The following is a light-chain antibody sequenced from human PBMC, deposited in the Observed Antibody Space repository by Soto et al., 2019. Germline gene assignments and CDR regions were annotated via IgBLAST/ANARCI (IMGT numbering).Light chain of an antibody. V-gene: IGKV3-20*01. CDR1: QSVSGTY. J-gene: IGKJ4*01. CDR2: GAS. Sequence: EIVLTQSPGTLSLSPGESATLSCRASQSVSGTYLAWYQRKPGQAPRLLIYGASSRATGIPDRFSGSGSGTDFTLTISRLEPEDFSIYYGQQYGSLPLTFGGGTKVEIK. CDR3: QQYGSLPLT.